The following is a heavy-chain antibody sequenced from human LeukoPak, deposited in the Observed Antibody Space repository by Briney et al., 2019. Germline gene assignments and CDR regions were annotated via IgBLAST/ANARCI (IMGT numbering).Heavy chain of an antibody. Sequence: GGSLRLSCAASGFTFSNYAMSWVRQAPGKGLEWVSSISGIGAGTYYADSVKGRFTISRDNSKNTLYLQMSSLRAAHTAVYYCATRTLYCSTSRCYLDYWGRGTLVTVSS. D-gene: IGHD2-2*01. CDR1: GFTFSNYA. CDR2: ISGIGAGT. J-gene: IGHJ4*02. V-gene: IGHV3-23*01. CDR3: ATRTLYCSTSRCYLDY.